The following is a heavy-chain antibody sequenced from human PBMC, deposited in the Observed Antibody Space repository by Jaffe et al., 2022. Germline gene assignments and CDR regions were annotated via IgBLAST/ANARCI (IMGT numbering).Heavy chain of an antibody. D-gene: IGHD2-15*01. CDR1: GGSFSGYY. Sequence: QVQLQQWGAGLLKPSETLSLTCAVYGGSFSGYYWSWIRQPPGKGLEWIGEINHSGSTNYNPSLKSRVTISVDTSKNQFSLKLSSVTAADTAVYYCARGNRRYCSGGSCKLGGYYYYYYYMDVWGKGTTVTVSS. CDR2: INHSGST. J-gene: IGHJ6*03. CDR3: ARGNRRYCSGGSCKLGGYYYYYYYMDV. V-gene: IGHV4-34*01.